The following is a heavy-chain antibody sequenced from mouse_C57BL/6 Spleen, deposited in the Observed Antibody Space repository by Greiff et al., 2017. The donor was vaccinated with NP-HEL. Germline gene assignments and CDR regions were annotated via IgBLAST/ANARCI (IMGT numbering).Heavy chain of an antibody. J-gene: IGHJ3*01. CDR3: TRVLLRYSWFAY. D-gene: IGHD1-1*01. V-gene: IGHV1-15*01. Sequence: VQLKESGAELVRPGASVTLSCKASGYTFTDYEMHWVKQTPVHGLEWIGAIDPETGGTAYNQKFKGKAIMTADKSSSTAYMELRSLTSEYSAVYYCTRVLLRYSWFAYWGQGTLVTVSA. CDR2: IDPETGGT. CDR1: GYTFTDYE.